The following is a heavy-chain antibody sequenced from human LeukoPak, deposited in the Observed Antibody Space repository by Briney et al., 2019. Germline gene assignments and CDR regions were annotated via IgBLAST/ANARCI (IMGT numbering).Heavy chain of an antibody. Sequence: SQTLSLTCAVSGASIGSGGFYWTWIRQPPGKGLEWIGYIDQSGSTYYNPSLKSRLTISVDRSKNQFSLKLSSVTAADTAVYYCARYRVVVVAATRHDAFDIWGQGTMVTVSS. CDR3: ARYRVVVVAATRHDAFDI. CDR2: IDQSGST. CDR1: GASIGSGGFY. V-gene: IGHV4-30-2*01. J-gene: IGHJ3*02. D-gene: IGHD2-15*01.